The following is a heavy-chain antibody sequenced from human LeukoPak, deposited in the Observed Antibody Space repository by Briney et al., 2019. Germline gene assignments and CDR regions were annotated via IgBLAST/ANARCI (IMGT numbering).Heavy chain of an antibody. CDR1: GFTFDDYA. Sequence: GGCLRLSCAASGFTFDDYAMHWVRHAPGKGLEWVSGISWNSGSIGYADSVKGRFTISRDNAKNSLYLQMNSLRAEDTALYYCAKDIAGTHYYDSRGSLDYWGQGTLVTVSS. CDR2: ISWNSGSI. J-gene: IGHJ4*02. V-gene: IGHV3-9*01. D-gene: IGHD3-22*01. CDR3: AKDIAGTHYYDSRGSLDY.